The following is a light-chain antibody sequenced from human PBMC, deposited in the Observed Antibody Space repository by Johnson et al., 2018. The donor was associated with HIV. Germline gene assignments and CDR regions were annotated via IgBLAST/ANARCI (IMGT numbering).Light chain of an antibody. CDR3: GTWDSSLSAYV. CDR2: DNN. V-gene: IGLV1-51*01. CDR1: SSNIGNNY. J-gene: IGLJ1*01. Sequence: QSVLTQPPSVSAAPGQKVTISCSGSSSNIGNNYVSWYQQLPGTAPKLLIYDNNKRPSGIPDRFSGSKSGTSATLGITGLQTGDEADYDCGTWDSSLSAYVFGTGTKGTVL.